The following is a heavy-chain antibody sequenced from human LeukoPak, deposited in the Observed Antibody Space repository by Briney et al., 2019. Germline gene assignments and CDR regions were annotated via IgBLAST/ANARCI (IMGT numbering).Heavy chain of an antibody. CDR2: ISAYNGNT. J-gene: IGHJ4*02. Sequence: SVKVSCKASGYTFTSYGISWVRQAPGQGLEWMGWISAYNGNTNYAQKLQGRVTMTTDTSTSTAYMELRSLRSEDTAVYYCARVSERITIFGVVIAYFDYWGQGTLVTVSS. V-gene: IGHV1-18*01. CDR1: GYTFTSYG. CDR3: ARVSERITIFGVVIAYFDY. D-gene: IGHD3-3*01.